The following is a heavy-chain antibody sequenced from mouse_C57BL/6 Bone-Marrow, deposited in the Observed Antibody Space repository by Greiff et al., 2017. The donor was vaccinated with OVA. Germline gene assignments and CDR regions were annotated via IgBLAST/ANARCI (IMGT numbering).Heavy chain of an antibody. J-gene: IGHJ2*01. V-gene: IGHV1-63*01. D-gene: IGHD1-1*02. CDR3: ASRGWASYYFDY. CDR1: GYTFTNYW. Sequence: QVQLKESGAELVRPGTSVKMSCKASGYTFTNYWIGWAKQRPGHGPEWIGDIYPGGGYTNYNEKFKGKATLTADKSSSTAYMQFSSLTSEDSAIYYCASRGWASYYFDYWGQGTTLTVSS. CDR2: IYPGGGYT.